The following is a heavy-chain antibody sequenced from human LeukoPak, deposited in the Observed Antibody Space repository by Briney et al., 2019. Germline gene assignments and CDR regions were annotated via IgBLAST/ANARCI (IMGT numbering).Heavy chain of an antibody. CDR3: ARAVIAVAGTHFDY. Sequence: TLSFTCAVYGGSFSGYYWSWIRQPPGKGLEWIGEINHSGSTNYNPSLKSRVTISVDTSKNQFSLKLSSVTAADTAVYYCARAVIAVAGTHFDYWGQGTLVTVSS. V-gene: IGHV4-34*01. CDR1: GGSFSGYY. D-gene: IGHD6-19*01. CDR2: INHSGST. J-gene: IGHJ4*02.